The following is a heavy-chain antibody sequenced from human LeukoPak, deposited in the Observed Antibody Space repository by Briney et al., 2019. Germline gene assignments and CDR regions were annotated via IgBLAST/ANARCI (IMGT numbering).Heavy chain of an antibody. D-gene: IGHD6-19*01. Sequence: GGSLRLSCAAPGFTFSSYAMSWVRQAPGKGLEWVSAISGSGGSTYYADSVKGRFTISRDNSKDTLYLQMNSLRAEDTAVYYCARKVEWLVDYWGQGTLVTVSS. CDR3: ARKVEWLVDY. CDR1: GFTFSSYA. V-gene: IGHV3-23*01. J-gene: IGHJ4*02. CDR2: ISGSGGST.